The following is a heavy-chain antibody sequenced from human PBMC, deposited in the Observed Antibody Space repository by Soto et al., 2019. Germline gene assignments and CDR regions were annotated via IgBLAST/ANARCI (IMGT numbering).Heavy chain of an antibody. CDR1: GFTFSSYR. CDR2: IKQDGSKK. J-gene: IGHJ4*02. V-gene: IGHV3-7*01. Sequence: EVQLVESGGGLVQPGGSLRLSCAASGFTFSSYRLSWVREAPGKGLEWVANIKQDGSKKYYVDSVKGRFTISRDNAKNSVYLLMNSLRAEDTAVYYCAKGWYHDYWGQGTLVTVSS. D-gene: IGHD2-15*01. CDR3: AKGWYHDY.